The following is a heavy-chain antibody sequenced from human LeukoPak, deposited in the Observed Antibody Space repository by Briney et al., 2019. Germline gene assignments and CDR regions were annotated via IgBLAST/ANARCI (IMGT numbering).Heavy chain of an antibody. J-gene: IGHJ3*02. D-gene: IGHD3-10*01. CDR1: GYTFTSYY. CDR2: INPSGGST. CDR3: ARSITMVRGGTLKDAFDI. V-gene: IGHV1-46*01. Sequence: ASVNVSCKASGYTFTSYYMHWVRQAPGQGLEWMGLINPSGGSTSYAQKFQGRVTMTRDTSTSTVYMELSSLRSEDTAVYYCARSITMVRGGTLKDAFDIWGQGTMVTVSS.